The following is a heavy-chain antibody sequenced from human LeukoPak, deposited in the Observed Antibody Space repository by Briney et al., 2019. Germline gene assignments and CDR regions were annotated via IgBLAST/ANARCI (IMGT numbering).Heavy chain of an antibody. CDR3: ARGAPSYDFVWIFDS. D-gene: IGHD3-16*01. CDR1: EFNFSTYA. Sequence: GGSPRLSCVGSEFNFSTYALHWVRQAPGKGLEWVAVISYDGSTKLSAKSVKGRFTISRDNSKNTLYLQMNSLRDEDTAIYYCARGAPSYDFVWIFDSWGQGALVTVSS. J-gene: IGHJ4*02. V-gene: IGHV3-30-3*01. CDR2: ISYDGSTK.